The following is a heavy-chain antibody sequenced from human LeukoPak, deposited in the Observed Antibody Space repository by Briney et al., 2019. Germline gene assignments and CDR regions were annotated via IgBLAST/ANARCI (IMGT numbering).Heavy chain of an antibody. CDR3: AGRTGAQDYYMDV. CDR2: MSGSGGST. D-gene: IGHD1/OR15-1a*01. J-gene: IGHJ6*03. V-gene: IGHV3-23*01. Sequence: GGSLRLSCAASGFTFSNYGMSWVRQAPGKGLEWVSGMSGSGGSTYYADSVKGRFTISRDNSKNTLYLQMNSLRAEDTAVYYCAGRTGAQDYYMDVWGKGTTVTVSS. CDR1: GFTFSNYG.